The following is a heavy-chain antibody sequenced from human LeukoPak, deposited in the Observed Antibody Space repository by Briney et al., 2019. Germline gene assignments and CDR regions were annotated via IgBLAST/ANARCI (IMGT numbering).Heavy chain of an antibody. CDR2: ISAYNGNT. D-gene: IGHD2-15*01. Sequence: ASVKVSCKASGYTFTSYGISWVRQAPGQGLEWMGWISAYNGNTNYAQKLQGRVTMTTDTSTSTAYMELRSLRSDDTAVYYCARVVAAIPSPKYYFDYWGQGTLVTVS. CDR1: GYTFTSYG. V-gene: IGHV1-18*01. CDR3: ARVVAAIPSPKYYFDY. J-gene: IGHJ4*02.